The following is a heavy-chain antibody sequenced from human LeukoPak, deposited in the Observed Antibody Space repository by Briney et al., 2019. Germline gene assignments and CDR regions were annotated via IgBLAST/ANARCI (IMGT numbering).Heavy chain of an antibody. D-gene: IGHD2-15*01. CDR2: MNPNSGNT. CDR1: GYTFTSYD. CDR3: ARGRYCSGGSCSNWFVP. V-gene: IGHV1-8*01. Sequence: ASVKVSCKASGYTFTSYDINWVRQATGQGLEWMGWMNPNSGNTGYAQRFQGRVTMTRNISISTAYMELSSLRSEDTAVYYCARGRYCSGGSCSNWFVPWGQGTLVTVSS. J-gene: IGHJ5*02.